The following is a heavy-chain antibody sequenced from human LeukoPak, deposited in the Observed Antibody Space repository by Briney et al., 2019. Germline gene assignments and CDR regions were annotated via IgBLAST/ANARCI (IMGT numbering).Heavy chain of an antibody. CDR1: VYSISSGYY. Sequence: PSETLSLTCNVSVYSISSGYYWGWIRQPPGKGLHWIGSIYNTGSTYYNPSLKSRITISVDTSKNQFSLRVTSVTATDTAVYYCARVPPHYYGTGSPDWGQGTLVTVSA. CDR3: ARVPPHYYGTGSPD. D-gene: IGHD3-10*01. V-gene: IGHV4-38-2*02. CDR2: IYNTGST. J-gene: IGHJ4*02.